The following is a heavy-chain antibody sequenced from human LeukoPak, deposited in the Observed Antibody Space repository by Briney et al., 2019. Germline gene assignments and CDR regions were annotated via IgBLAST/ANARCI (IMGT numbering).Heavy chain of an antibody. D-gene: IGHD2-21*01. V-gene: IGHV3-21*01. CDR3: ARDNSPAEY. J-gene: IGHJ4*02. Sequence: GGSLRLSCEASGFTFSSYSMNWVRQAPGKGLEWVSSISSSSSCIYYADSVKGRFTISRDNAKNSLYLQMNSLRAEDTAVYYCARDNSPAEYWGQGTLVTVSS. CDR1: GFTFSSYS. CDR2: ISSSSSCI.